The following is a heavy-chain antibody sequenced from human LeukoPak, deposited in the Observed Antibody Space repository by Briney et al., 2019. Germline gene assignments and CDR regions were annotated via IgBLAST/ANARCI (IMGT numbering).Heavy chain of an antibody. CDR3: ARDFDYGGSFDY. V-gene: IGHV1-69*04. CDR2: IIPILGIA. CDR1: GGTFSSYT. D-gene: IGHD4-23*01. Sequence: SVKVSCKASGGTFSSYTISWVRQAPGQGLEWMGRIIPILGIANYAQKFQGRVTTTADKSTSTAYMELSSLRSEDTAVYYCARDFDYGGSFDYWGQGTLVTVSS. J-gene: IGHJ4*02.